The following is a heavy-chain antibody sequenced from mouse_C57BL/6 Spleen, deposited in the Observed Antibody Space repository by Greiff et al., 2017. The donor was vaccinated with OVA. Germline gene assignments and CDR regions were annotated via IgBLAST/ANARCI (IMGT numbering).Heavy chain of an antibody. J-gene: IGHJ2*01. CDR3: ATDRFYFDY. V-gene: IGHV5-17*01. CDR1: GFTFSDYG. Sequence: DVKLVESGGGLVKPGGSLKLSCAASGFTFSDYGMHWVRQAPEQGLEWVAYISSGSSTIYYADTVKGRFTISRDNAKNTLFLQMTSLRSEDTAMYYCATDRFYFDYWGQGTTLTVSS. CDR2: ISSGSSTI.